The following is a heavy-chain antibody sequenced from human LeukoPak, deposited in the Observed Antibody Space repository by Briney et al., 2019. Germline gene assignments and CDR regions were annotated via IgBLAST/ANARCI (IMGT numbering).Heavy chain of an antibody. V-gene: IGHV4-59*01. CDR1: GGSMSRFL. J-gene: IGHJ5*02. CDR3: ARGFSEEGWFDP. CDR2: MYYRGRT. Sequence: KPSETLSLTFHLPGGSMSRFLWSLIPEPLGKGLEGIGYMYYRGRTNYTPSLKSRVTISVDASKNQISLNLTSVTAADTAVYYCARGFSEEGWFDPWGPGTLVTVSS.